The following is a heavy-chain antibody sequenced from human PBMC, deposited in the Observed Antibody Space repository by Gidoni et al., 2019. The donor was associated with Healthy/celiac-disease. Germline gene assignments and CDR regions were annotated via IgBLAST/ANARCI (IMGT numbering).Heavy chain of an antibody. V-gene: IGHV4-39*01. CDR2: IYYSGST. D-gene: IGHD4-17*01. CDR3: ARQVESTVTTRFDY. J-gene: IGHJ4*02. CDR1: GGAISSSSYY. Sequence: QLQLQESGPGLVKPSETLSLTCTVPGGAISSSSYYWGWIRQPPGKGLEWLGSIYYSGSTYYNPSLKGRVTISVDTSKNQFSLKLSSVTAADTAVYYCARQVESTVTTRFDYWGQGTLVTVSS.